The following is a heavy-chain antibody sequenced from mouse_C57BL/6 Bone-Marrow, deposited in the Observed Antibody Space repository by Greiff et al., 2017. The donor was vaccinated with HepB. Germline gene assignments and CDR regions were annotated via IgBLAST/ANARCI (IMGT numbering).Heavy chain of an antibody. V-gene: IGHV1-81*01. Sequence: VQLQQSGAELARPGASVKLSCKASGYTFTSYGISWVKQRTGQGLEWIGEIYPRGGNTYYNEKFKGKATLTADKSSSTAYMELRSLTSEDSAVYFCARRGCFAYWGQGTLVTVSA. J-gene: IGHJ3*01. CDR1: GYTFTSYG. CDR2: IYPRGGNT. CDR3: ARRGCFAY.